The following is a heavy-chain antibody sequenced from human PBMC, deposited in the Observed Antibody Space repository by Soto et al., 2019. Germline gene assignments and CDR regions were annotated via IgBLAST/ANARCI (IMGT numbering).Heavy chain of an antibody. CDR3: ARWISCSGGSCYRDYYYGMDV. Sequence: SETLSLTCTVSGGSISSYYWSWIRQPPGKGLEWIGYIYYSGSTNYNPSLKSRVTISVDTSKNQFSLKLSSVTAADTAVYYCARWISCSGGSCYRDYYYGMDVWGQGTMVTVSS. V-gene: IGHV4-59*01. D-gene: IGHD2-15*01. J-gene: IGHJ6*02. CDR2: IYYSGST. CDR1: GGSISSYY.